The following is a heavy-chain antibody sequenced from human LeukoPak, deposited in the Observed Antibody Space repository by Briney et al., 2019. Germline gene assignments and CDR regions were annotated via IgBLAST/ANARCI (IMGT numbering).Heavy chain of an antibody. CDR3: ARNFALSSSSSY. Sequence: GGSLRLSCAASGFTFNSYSMNWVRQAPGKALEWVSSISSSSSNIYYAASVKGRFTISRENAKNSLYLQMNSLRAEDTAVYYCARNFALSSSSSYWGQGTLVTVSS. V-gene: IGHV3-21*01. CDR1: GFTFNSYS. J-gene: IGHJ4*02. CDR2: ISSSSSNI. D-gene: IGHD6-6*01.